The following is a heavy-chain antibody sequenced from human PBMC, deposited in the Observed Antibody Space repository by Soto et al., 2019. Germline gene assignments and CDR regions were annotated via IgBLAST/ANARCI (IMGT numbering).Heavy chain of an antibody. D-gene: IGHD1-26*01. CDR2: INGRSNYK. Sequence: EVQLVESGGGLVAPAGSLRLSCLASVFTLTAYTMNWVRQAPETGMEWVSSINGRSNYKYYSDSVKGRFTISRDNTQNSLFLQMSRLGPEDTATYYCVREDGVVGVSSAFDSWGQGTLVTVSS. J-gene: IGHJ4*02. CDR1: VFTLTAYT. V-gene: IGHV3-21*02. CDR3: VREDGVVGVSSAFDS.